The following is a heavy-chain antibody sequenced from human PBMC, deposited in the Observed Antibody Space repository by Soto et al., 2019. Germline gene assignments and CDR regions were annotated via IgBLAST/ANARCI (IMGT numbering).Heavy chain of an antibody. Sequence: GESLKISCKGSGYSFTSYWISWVRQMPGKGLEWMGRIDPSDSYTNYSPSFQGHVTISADKSISTAYLQWSSLKASETAMYYCSSRRVVVVRGLEVTYYYYYGMDVWGQGTTVTVSS. CDR1: GYSFTSYW. D-gene: IGHD3-22*01. CDR2: IDPSDSYT. CDR3: SSRRVVVVRGLEVTYYYYYGMDV. J-gene: IGHJ6*02. V-gene: IGHV5-10-1*01.